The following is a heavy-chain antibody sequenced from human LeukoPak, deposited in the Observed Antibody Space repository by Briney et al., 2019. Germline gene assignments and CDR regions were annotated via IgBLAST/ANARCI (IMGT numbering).Heavy chain of an antibody. Sequence: GGSLRLSCAASGFTFNGYAMSWVRQAPGKGLEWVSAISGSGGGTYYADSVKGRFTISRDNSKNTLHLQMNSLRVEDTAVYYCAKRGVAAAFDVWGQGTTVTVSS. J-gene: IGHJ6*02. CDR2: ISGSGGGT. V-gene: IGHV3-23*01. CDR1: GFTFNGYA. CDR3: AKRGVAAAFDV. D-gene: IGHD6-13*01.